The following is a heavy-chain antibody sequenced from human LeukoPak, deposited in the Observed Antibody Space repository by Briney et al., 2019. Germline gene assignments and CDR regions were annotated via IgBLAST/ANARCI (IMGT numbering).Heavy chain of an antibody. Sequence: SETLSLTCTGSGDSIDSYSWTWILHPPGKGLDRIGYIHDRTFTNYSPSLKSRLTISRDTSKNQVSLSLTSVTAADTAVYFCARLFFDYSDGGVSYGGPHLPDWGQGTLVSVSS. CDR1: GDSIDSYS. J-gene: IGHJ4*02. V-gene: IGHV4-59*01. CDR3: ARLFFDYSDGGVSYGGPHLPD. CDR2: IHDRTFT. D-gene: IGHD3-22*01.